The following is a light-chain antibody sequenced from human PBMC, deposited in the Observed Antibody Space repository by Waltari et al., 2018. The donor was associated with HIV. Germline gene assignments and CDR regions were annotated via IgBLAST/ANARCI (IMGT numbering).Light chain of an antibody. CDR3: QQYFDTPT. Sequence: ILMTQSPDSLAVSLGERATIYCTSSQRVLYDSKNENYLSWYQQKPGQPPKLLLYWASTRESGVPDRFSGSGSGTDFTLTISSLQAEDVAVYYCQQYFDTPTFGQGTKVEIK. CDR2: WAS. V-gene: IGKV4-1*01. CDR1: QRVLYDSKNENY. J-gene: IGKJ1*01.